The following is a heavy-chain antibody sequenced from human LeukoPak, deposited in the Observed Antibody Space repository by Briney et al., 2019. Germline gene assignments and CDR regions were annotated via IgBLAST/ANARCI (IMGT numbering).Heavy chain of an antibody. D-gene: IGHD6-6*01. CDR3: ARRSSSSLRYYYGMDV. Sequence: PSETLSLTCTVSGGSISSYYWSWIRQPPGKGLEWIGYIYYSGSTNYNPSLKSRVTISVDTSKNQFSLKLSSVTAADTAVYYCARRSSSSLRYYYGMDVWGRGTTVTVSS. V-gene: IGHV4-59*08. CDR2: IYYSGST. J-gene: IGHJ6*02. CDR1: GGSISSYY.